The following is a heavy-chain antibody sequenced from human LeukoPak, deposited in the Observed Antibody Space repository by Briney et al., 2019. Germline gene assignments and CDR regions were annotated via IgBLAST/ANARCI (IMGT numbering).Heavy chain of an antibody. CDR3: ARASHIGAAGLFDY. V-gene: IGHV3-53*01. J-gene: IGHJ4*02. CDR2: IYSGGTT. D-gene: IGHD6-13*01. Sequence: GGSLRLSRAASGFTVSSDYMNWVRQAPGKGLEWVSVIYSGGTTFYADSVKGRFTIPRDTSKNTLYLQMNSLRAEDTAIYYCARASHIGAAGLFDYWGQGTLVTVSS. CDR1: GFTVSSDY.